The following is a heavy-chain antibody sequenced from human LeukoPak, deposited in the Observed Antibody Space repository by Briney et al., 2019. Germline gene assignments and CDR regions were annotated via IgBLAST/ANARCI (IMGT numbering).Heavy chain of an antibody. J-gene: IGHJ4*02. Sequence: SETLSLTCTVSGGSISSYYWSWIRQPPGKGLEWIGEINHSGSTNYNSSLKSRVTISVDTSKNQFSLKLSSVTAADTAAYYCARTGSYSYGGFDYWGQGTLVTVSS. CDR2: INHSGST. CDR3: ARTGSYSYGGFDY. D-gene: IGHD5-18*01. V-gene: IGHV4-34*01. CDR1: GGSISSYY.